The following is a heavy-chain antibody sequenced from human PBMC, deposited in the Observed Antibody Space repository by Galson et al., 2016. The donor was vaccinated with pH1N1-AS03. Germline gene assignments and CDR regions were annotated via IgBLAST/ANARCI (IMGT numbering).Heavy chain of an antibody. Sequence: SLRLSCAGSGFTFNRYRLNWVRQAPGKGLEWVSSITSSSSSIYYADSVKGRFTISRDNAKNSLYLQTNSLRAEDTAVYFCARDRYGGNFGMDVWGQGTTVTVSS. J-gene: IGHJ6*02. CDR1: GFTFNRYR. D-gene: IGHD1-14*01. CDR3: ARDRYGGNFGMDV. V-gene: IGHV3-21*01. CDR2: ITSSSSSI.